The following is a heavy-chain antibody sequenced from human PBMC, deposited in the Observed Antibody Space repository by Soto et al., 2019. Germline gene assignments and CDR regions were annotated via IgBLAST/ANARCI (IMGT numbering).Heavy chain of an antibody. D-gene: IGHD3-22*01. CDR3: VRDQDSRGYSVFNL. Sequence: GGSLRLSCEASGSIFNSFFMHWVRQGPGKGLEWVSRISNDGTAASYADSVQGRFTVSRDNSKTTVYLQMNRLRPEDTAVYFCVRDQDSRGYSVFNLWGQGTQVTVSS. V-gene: IGHV3-74*01. J-gene: IGHJ5*02. CDR2: ISNDGTAA. CDR1: GSIFNSFF.